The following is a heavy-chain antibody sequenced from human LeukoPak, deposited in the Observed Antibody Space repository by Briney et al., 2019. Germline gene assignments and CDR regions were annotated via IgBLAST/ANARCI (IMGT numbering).Heavy chain of an antibody. V-gene: IGHV5-51*01. D-gene: IGHD3-22*01. CDR2: IYPGDSDT. J-gene: IGHJ4*02. CDR1: GYSFTSYW. Sequence: GESLRISCKGSGYSFTSYWIGWVRQMPGKGLEWMGIIYPGDSDTRYSSSFQGQVTISADKSISTAYLQWSSLKASDTAVYYCARQTYDSSGYYTPVKVFDYWGQGTLVTVSS. CDR3: ARQTYDSSGYYTPVKVFDY.